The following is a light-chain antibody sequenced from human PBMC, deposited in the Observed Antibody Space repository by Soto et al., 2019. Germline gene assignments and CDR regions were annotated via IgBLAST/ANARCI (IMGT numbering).Light chain of an antibody. V-gene: IGLV1-40*01. J-gene: IGLJ3*02. Sequence: QSVLTQPPSVSWAPGQRVTISFTGSSSNIGAGYGVHWYKQLPGTAPKLLIYGNSNRPSGVTDRFSGSKSGTSASLAITWLLAEDEADYYCQSYDISLSGWVFGGGTKLTVL. CDR3: QSYDISLSGWV. CDR2: GNS. CDR1: SSNIGAGYG.